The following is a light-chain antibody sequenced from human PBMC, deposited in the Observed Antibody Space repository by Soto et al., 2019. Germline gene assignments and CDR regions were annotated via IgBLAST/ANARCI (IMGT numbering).Light chain of an antibody. Sequence: EVVLTQSPGTLSLSPGERATLSCRASQSVSNNYFAWYQQKTGQAPRHLIFGSSDRATGIPDRFSGSGSGTDFTLTISRLEPEDFAVYYCQQYGSSPPYTFGQGTKLEIK. J-gene: IGKJ2*01. CDR1: QSVSNNY. CDR2: GSS. CDR3: QQYGSSPPYT. V-gene: IGKV3-20*01.